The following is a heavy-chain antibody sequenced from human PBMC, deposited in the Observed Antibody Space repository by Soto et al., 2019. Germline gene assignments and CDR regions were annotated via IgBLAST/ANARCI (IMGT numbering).Heavy chain of an antibody. Sequence: GASVKVSCKASGYTFTGYYMHWVRQAPGQGLEWMGWINPNSGGTNYAQKFQGWVTMTRDTSISTAYMELSRLRSDDTAVYYCARDPIWFGDERQDEGRSNWFDPWGQGTLVTVSS. CDR3: ARDPIWFGDERQDEGRSNWFDP. CDR2: INPNSGGT. CDR1: GYTFTGYY. V-gene: IGHV1-2*04. D-gene: IGHD3-10*01. J-gene: IGHJ5*02.